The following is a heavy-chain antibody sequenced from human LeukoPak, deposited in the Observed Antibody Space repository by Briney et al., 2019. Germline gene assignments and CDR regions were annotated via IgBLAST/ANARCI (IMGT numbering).Heavy chain of an antibody. CDR2: IRSKAYGETA. J-gene: IGHJ4*02. CDR3: TRDRGAYNLYDY. D-gene: IGHD1-1*01. Sequence: GGSLRLSCTASGFTFGDYAMSWIRQAPGKGLEWVGFIRSKAYGETADYAASVKGRFTITRDDSKAIAYLQMNSLKTEDTAVYHCTRDRGAYNLYDYWGQGTLVTVSS. V-gene: IGHV3-49*03. CDR1: GFTFGDYA.